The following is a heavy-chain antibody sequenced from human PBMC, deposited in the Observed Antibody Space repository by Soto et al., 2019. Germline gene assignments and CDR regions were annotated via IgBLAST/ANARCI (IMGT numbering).Heavy chain of an antibody. D-gene: IGHD6-13*01. CDR1: GGSIRSSSYF. CDR3: AIGIAGAGPFDY. J-gene: IGHJ4*02. V-gene: IGHV4-39*01. CDR2: IYYSGST. Sequence: SETLSLTCTVSGGSIRSSSYFWGWIRQPPGKGLEWIGNIYYSGSTSYNPSLKSRVTISVDTSKNQFSLKLNSVTAADTAVFYCAIGIAGAGPFDYWGQGTLVTVSS.